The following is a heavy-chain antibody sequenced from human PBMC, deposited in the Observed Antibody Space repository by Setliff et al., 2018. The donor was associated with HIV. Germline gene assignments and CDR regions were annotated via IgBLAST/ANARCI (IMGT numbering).Heavy chain of an antibody. D-gene: IGHD4-17*01. V-gene: IGHV3-23*01. J-gene: IGHJ3*02. Sequence: GSLRLSCAASGFSFSNYAMTWVRQAPGKGLEWVSTINSAERTFYAKSVKGRFTISRDNSKSTLYLQMNSLRAEDTAVYYCARDPTARGDAFDIWGQGTMVTVSS. CDR1: GFSFSNYA. CDR3: ARDPTARGDAFDI. CDR2: INSAERT.